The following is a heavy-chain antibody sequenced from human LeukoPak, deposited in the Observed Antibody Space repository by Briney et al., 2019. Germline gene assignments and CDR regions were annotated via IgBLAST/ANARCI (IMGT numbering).Heavy chain of an antibody. CDR1: GLTISSYA. CDR3: AKGGLGCSSTSCFDY. Sequence: GGSLIPSCAASGLTISSYARSGVRQAPTKGLEWVADYTGSGGSTYYADSVKGLFTISREYSTKTQYPQMNSLRGEDTAVYYCAKGGLGCSSTSCFDYWGQGTMVTVSS. D-gene: IGHD2-2*01. CDR2: YTGSGGST. V-gene: IGHV3-23*01. J-gene: IGHJ4*02.